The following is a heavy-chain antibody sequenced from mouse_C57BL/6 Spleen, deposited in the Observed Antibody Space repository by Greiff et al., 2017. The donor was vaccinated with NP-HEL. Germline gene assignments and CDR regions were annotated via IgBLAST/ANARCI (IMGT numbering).Heavy chain of an antibody. CDR2: IYPGDGDT. J-gene: IGHJ3*01. D-gene: IGHD1-1*01. CDR1: GYAFSSSW. CDR3: ARSRDGSSPPWFAY. V-gene: IGHV1-82*01. Sequence: VQLQQSGPELVKPGASVKISCKASGYAFSSSWMNWVKQRPGKGLEWIGRIYPGDGDTNYNGKFKGKATLTADKSSSTAYMQLSSLTSEDSAVYFCARSRDGSSPPWFAYWGQGTLVTVSA.